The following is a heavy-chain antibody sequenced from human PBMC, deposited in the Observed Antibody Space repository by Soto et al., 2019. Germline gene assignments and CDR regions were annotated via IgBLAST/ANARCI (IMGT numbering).Heavy chain of an antibody. D-gene: IGHD1-1*01. J-gene: IGHJ5*02. Sequence: PWVSLRLSCAASGFTFSSYFMHWGRQVPGEGLVWVSRMSGDGKTISYADSVKGRFTISRDNAKNTLYLQMNSLRVEDTAVYYCARTYVPGIAGFDPWGQGTLVTVSS. CDR3: ARTYVPGIAGFDP. CDR1: GFTFSSYF. V-gene: IGHV3-74*01. CDR2: MSGDGKTI.